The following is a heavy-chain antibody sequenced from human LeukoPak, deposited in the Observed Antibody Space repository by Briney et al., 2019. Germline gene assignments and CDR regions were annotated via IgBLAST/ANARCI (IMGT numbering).Heavy chain of an antibody. Sequence: GASVKVSCKASGYTFTGYYMHWVRQAPGQGLEWMGWINPNSGGTNYAQKFQGRVTMTRDTSISTAYMELRSLRSDDTAVYYCARVSWDSSGYGYWGQGTLVTVSS. J-gene: IGHJ4*02. V-gene: IGHV1-2*02. CDR2: INPNSGGT. CDR1: GYTFTGYY. CDR3: ARVSWDSSGYGY. D-gene: IGHD3-22*01.